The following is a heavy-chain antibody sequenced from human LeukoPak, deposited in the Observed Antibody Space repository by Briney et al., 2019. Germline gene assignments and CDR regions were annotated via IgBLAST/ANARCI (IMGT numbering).Heavy chain of an antibody. CDR2: IIPILGTT. CDR1: GGTFSNYA. V-gene: IGHV1-69*05. Sequence: ASVKVSCKASGGTFSNYAISWVRQAPGQGLEWMGGIIPILGTTNYAQKVQGRVTITTDESTTTAYMELSSLRSEDTAVYYCARARSPSSGYLLRDHNWFDPWGQGTLVTVSS. J-gene: IGHJ5*02. D-gene: IGHD3-22*01. CDR3: ARARSPSSGYLLRDHNWFDP.